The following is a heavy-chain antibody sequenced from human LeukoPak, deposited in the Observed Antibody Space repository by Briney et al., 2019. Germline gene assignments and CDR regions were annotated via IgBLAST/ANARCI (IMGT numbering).Heavy chain of an antibody. D-gene: IGHD6-13*01. CDR3: ARDGTVAAAGTGFDY. CDR1: GYTFTGYY. V-gene: IGHV1-2*02. J-gene: IGHJ4*02. CDR2: INPNSGGT. Sequence: ASVKVSCKASGYTFTGYYMHWVRQAPGQGLEWMGWINPNSGGTNYAQKFQGRVTMTRDTSISTAYMELSRLRSDDTAVYYCARDGTVAAAGTGFDYWGQGTLVTVSS.